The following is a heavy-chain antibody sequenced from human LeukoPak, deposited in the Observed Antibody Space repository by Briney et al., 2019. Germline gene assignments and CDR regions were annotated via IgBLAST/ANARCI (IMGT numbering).Heavy chain of an antibody. V-gene: IGHV3-30*19. D-gene: IGHD6-13*01. CDR3: ARDSSSWYPEYYFDY. CDR1: GFTFSSYG. Sequence: GRSLRLSCAASGFTFSSYGMHWVRQAPGKGLEWVAVISYDGSNKYYADSVKGRFTISRDNSKNTLYLQMNSLRAEDTAVYYCARDSSSWYPEYYFDYWGQGTLVTVSS. CDR2: ISYDGSNK. J-gene: IGHJ4*02.